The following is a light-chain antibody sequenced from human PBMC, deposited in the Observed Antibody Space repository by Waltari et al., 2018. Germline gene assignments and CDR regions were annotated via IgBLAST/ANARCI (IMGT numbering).Light chain of an antibody. CDR2: GAS. J-gene: IGKJ4*01. CDR3: QQYGSSP. CDR1: PSVSSSY. Sequence: EIVLTQSPGTLSLSPGERATLSCRASPSVSSSYLAWYQRKPGQGPRLLIYGASSRATGIPDRFSGSGSGTDFTLTISRLEPEDFAVYDCQQYGSSPFGGGTKVEIK. V-gene: IGKV3-20*01.